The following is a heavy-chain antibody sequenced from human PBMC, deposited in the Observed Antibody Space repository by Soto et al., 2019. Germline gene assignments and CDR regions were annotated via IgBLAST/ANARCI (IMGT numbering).Heavy chain of an antibody. CDR1: GFTFISYA. D-gene: IGHD6-19*01. CDR2: ISDSGVTT. Sequence: GGSLRLSCAAPGFTFISYAMSWVRQAPGEGLEWVTIISDSGVTTYYGDPVKGRVTVSRDNSKKTLYLQMNSLRAEDTAFYFCSKKFRSGWFPFDYWGQGFLVT. J-gene: IGHJ4*01. V-gene: IGHV3-23*01. CDR3: SKKFRSGWFPFDY.